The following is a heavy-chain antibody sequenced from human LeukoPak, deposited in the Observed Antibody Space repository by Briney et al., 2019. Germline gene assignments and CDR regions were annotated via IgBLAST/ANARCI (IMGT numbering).Heavy chain of an antibody. D-gene: IGHD6-6*01. CDR3: ARGLSGYSSSLGY. CDR2: IVADGRTT. Sequence: PGGSLRLSCAASGFTFSSYAMSWVRQAPGKGLVWVSRIVADGRTTTYADSVKGRFTISRDNAKNTLYLQMNSLRGEDTGVYYCARGLSGYSSSLGYWGQGTLVIVSS. J-gene: IGHJ4*02. CDR1: GFTFSSYA. V-gene: IGHV3-74*01.